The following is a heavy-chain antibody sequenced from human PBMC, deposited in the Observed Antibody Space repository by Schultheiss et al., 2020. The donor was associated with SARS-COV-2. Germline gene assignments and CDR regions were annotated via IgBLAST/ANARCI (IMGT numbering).Heavy chain of an antibody. CDR1: GGSISSSSYY. Sequence: SQTLSLTCTVSGGSISSSSYYWGWIRQPPGKGLEWIGEINPSGNTNYIPSLKSRVTISVDTSKNQFSLKLSSVTAADTAVYYCARVADLLWFGEVLDSPAGWFDPWGQGTLVTVSS. J-gene: IGHJ5*02. V-gene: IGHV4-39*07. CDR2: INPSGNT. D-gene: IGHD3-10*01. CDR3: ARVADLLWFGEVLDSPAGWFDP.